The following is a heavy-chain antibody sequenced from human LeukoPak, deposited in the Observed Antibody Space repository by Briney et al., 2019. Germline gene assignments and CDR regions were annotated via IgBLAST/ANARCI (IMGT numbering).Heavy chain of an antibody. V-gene: IGHV3-66*01. CDR1: GFTVSSSY. Sequence: GGSLRLSCAASGFTVSSSYMNWVRQAPGKGLEWVSVIYRGGSTYYADSVKGRFTISRDNSKNTVYLQMNSLRAEDTAVYYCATLARRVTAILDFWGQGTLVTVSS. CDR2: IYRGGST. D-gene: IGHD2-21*02. J-gene: IGHJ4*02. CDR3: ATLARRVTAILDF.